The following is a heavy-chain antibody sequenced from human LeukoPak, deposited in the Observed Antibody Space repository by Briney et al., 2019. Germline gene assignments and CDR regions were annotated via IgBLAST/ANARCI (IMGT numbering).Heavy chain of an antibody. Sequence: PGGSLRLSCAASGFTFSSYGMHWVRQAPGKGLEWVAVISYDGSNKYYADSVKGRFTISRDNSKNTLYLQMNSLRAEDTAVYYCAKDHRIRWFGEWSVGADIWGQGTMVTVSS. D-gene: IGHD3-10*01. J-gene: IGHJ3*02. V-gene: IGHV3-30*18. CDR3: AKDHRIRWFGEWSVGADI. CDR2: ISYDGSNK. CDR1: GFTFSSYG.